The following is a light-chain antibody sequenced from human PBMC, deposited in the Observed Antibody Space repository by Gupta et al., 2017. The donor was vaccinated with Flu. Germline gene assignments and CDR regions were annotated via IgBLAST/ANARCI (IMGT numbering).Light chain of an antibody. CDR3: QQYSSYPLLT. V-gene: IGKV1-8*01. CDR2: DVS. J-gene: IGKJ4*01. Sequence: AIQMTQSPSPISASTGDRVTITCRASQGISSYLAWYQQKPGKSPKLLIYDVSTLQGGVPSRFSGSGSGTDFTLTISSLQSEDFAIYYCQQYSSYPLLTFGGGTKVEIK. CDR1: QGISSY.